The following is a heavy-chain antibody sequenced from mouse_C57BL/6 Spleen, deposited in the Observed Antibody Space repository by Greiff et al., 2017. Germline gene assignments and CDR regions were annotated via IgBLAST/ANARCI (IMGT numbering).Heavy chain of an antibody. Sequence: QVQLQQPGAELVKPGASVKLSCKASGYTFTSYWMHWVKQRPGQGLEWIGEIHPSSSCTNYNQKFKGKATLTVDTSSSTAYMQLSSLTSADSPVYYCAGRESYYCARASCYCDVWGTGTTVTVSS. V-gene: IGHV1-50*01. CDR3: AGRESYYCARASCYCDV. CDR2: IHPSSSCT. J-gene: IGHJ1*03. CDR1: GYTFTSYW. D-gene: IGHD1-1*01.